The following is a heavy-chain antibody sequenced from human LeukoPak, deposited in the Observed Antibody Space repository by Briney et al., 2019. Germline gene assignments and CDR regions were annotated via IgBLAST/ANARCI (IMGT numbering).Heavy chain of an antibody. V-gene: IGHV4-34*01. CDR1: GGSFSGYY. J-gene: IGHJ6*03. CDR2: INHSGST. Sequence: SETLSLTCAVYGGSFSGYYWSWIRQPPGKGLEWIGEINHSGSTNYNPSLKSRVTISVDTSKNQFSLKLSSVTAADTAVYYCARAKGGVTFDMYYYYYYMDVWGKGTTVTVSS. D-gene: IGHD2-21*02. CDR3: ARAKGGVTFDMYYYYYYMDV.